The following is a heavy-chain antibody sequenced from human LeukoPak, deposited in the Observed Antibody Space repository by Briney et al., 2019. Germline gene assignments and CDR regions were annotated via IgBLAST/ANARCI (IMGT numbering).Heavy chain of an antibody. J-gene: IGHJ4*02. D-gene: IGHD5-18*01. CDR3: ARDLDTAMVGDY. CDR2: INPNSGGT. V-gene: IGHV1-2*02. CDR1: GYTFTGYY. Sequence: APVKVSCKASGYTFTGYYMHWVRQAPGQGLEWMGWINPNSGGTNYAQKFQGRVTMTRDTSISTAYMELSRLRSDDTAVYYCARDLDTAMVGDYWGQGTLVTVSS.